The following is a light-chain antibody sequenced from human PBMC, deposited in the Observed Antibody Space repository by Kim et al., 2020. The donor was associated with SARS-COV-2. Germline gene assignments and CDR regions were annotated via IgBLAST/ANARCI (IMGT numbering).Light chain of an antibody. CDR1: SNDVGGFDY. CDR2: DVS. V-gene: IGLV2-11*01. CDR3: CSYAGSYTVI. Sequence: GQSVTISCTETSNDVGGFDYVSWYQQNPGKAPKLMIYDVSERPSGVPDRFSGSKSGNTASLTISGLQAEDEADYYCCSYAGSYTVIFGGGTQLTVL. J-gene: IGLJ2*01.